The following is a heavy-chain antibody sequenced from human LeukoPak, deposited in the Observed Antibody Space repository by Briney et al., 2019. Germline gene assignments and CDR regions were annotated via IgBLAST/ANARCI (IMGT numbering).Heavy chain of an antibody. Sequence: ASVKVSCKASVYTFTGYYMHWVRQPPPQGRDWVGWSNPNSGGTSYAQKFQGRVTMTRDTSISTAYMELSRLRSDDTAVYYCASLYYDSSGSRGSLDYWGQGTLVTVSS. CDR3: ASLYYDSSGSRGSLDY. D-gene: IGHD3-22*01. CDR2: SNPNSGGT. J-gene: IGHJ4*02. V-gene: IGHV1-2*02. CDR1: VYTFTGYY.